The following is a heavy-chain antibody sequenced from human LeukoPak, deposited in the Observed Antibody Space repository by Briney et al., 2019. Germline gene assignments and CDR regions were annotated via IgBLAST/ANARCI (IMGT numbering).Heavy chain of an antibody. CDR1: GGSFSGHF. CDR2: ITHRGST. D-gene: IGHD6-13*01. V-gene: IGHV4-34*01. J-gene: IGHJ1*01. CDR3: ARALAAAVIN. Sequence: PSETLSLTCGVYGGSFSGHFYSWIRQPPGKGLEWIGEITHRGSTNYNPSLKSRVAMSVDTSKNHFSLNLTSVTAADTAIYYCARALAAAVINWGQGTPVTVSS.